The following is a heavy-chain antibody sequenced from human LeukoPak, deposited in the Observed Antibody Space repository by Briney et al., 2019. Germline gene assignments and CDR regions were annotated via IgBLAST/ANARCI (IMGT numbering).Heavy chain of an antibody. V-gene: IGHV1-69*04. D-gene: IGHD3-10*01. Sequence: SVKVSRKASGYTFTSYYMHWVRQAPGQGLEWMGRIIPILGIANYAQKFQGRVTITADKSTSTAYMELSSLRSEDTAVYYCARDSYGSGSYSWGQGTLVTVSS. CDR1: GYTFTSYY. CDR3: ARDSYGSGSYS. J-gene: IGHJ4*02. CDR2: IIPILGIA.